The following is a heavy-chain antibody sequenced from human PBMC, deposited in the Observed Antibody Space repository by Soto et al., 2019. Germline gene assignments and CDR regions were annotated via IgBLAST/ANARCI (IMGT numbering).Heavy chain of an antibody. Sequence: QVQLQESGPGLVTPSQPLSLTCTVSGGSISSVNYFWSWIRQHPGNGLEWIGYIDYIGRAYYNPSLKSRVTTSVDTSKNQFSLRLSSVTVADTATYYCAREVKSAAAYEAFDIWVQGTVVTFSS. CDR3: AREVKSAAAYEAFDI. D-gene: IGHD2-15*01. CDR1: GGSISSVNYF. V-gene: IGHV4-31*03. CDR2: IDYIGRA. J-gene: IGHJ3*02.